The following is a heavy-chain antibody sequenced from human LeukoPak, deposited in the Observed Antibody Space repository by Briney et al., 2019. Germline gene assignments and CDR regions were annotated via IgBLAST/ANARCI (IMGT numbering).Heavy chain of an antibody. CDR3: ARDLRYYYGSIADWFDP. Sequence: SETLSLTCTVSGSSISSYYWSWIRQPPGKGLEWIGYIYYSGSTNYNPSLKSRVTISVDTSKNQFSLKLSSVTAADTAVYYRARDLRYYYGSIADWFDPWGQGTLVTVSS. D-gene: IGHD3-10*01. CDR1: GSSISSYY. CDR2: IYYSGST. J-gene: IGHJ5*02. V-gene: IGHV4-59*01.